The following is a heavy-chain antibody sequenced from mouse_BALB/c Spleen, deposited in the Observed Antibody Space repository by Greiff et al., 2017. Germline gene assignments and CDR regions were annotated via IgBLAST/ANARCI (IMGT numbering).Heavy chain of an antibody. J-gene: IGHJ4*01. D-gene: IGHD2-4*01. Sequence: EVKVVESGGGLVQPGGSRKLSCAASGFTFSSFGMHWVRQAPEKGLEWVAYISSGSSTIYYADTVKGRFTISRDNPKNTLFLQMTSLRSEDTAMYYCARLRGLRRDYYAMDYWGQGTSVTVSS. CDR3: ARLRGLRRDYYAMDY. V-gene: IGHV5-17*02. CDR1: GFTFSSFG. CDR2: ISSGSSTI.